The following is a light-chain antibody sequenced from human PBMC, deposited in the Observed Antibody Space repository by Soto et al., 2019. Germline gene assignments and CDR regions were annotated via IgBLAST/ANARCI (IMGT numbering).Light chain of an antibody. CDR1: QSVSRY. CDR3: QQRSNWPWT. CDR2: DAS. J-gene: IGKJ1*01. V-gene: IGKV3-11*01. Sequence: EIVLTQSPATLSLSPGERATLSCRASQSVSRYLAWYQQKPGQAPRLLIYDASNWATGIPARFSGSGSGTDFTLTISSLEPEDFAVYYCQQRSNWPWTFGQGTKVELK.